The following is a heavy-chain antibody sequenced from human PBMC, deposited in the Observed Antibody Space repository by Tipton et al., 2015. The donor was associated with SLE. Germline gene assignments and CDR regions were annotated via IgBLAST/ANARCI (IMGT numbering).Heavy chain of an antibody. Sequence: TLSLTCTVSGGSISSSSYYWGWIRQPPGKGLEWIGYIYTSGSTNYNPSLKSRVTISVDRSKNQFSLKLSSVTAADTAVYYCARDPLSRGPDYWGQGTLVTVSS. CDR3: ARDPLSRGPDY. D-gene: IGHD2-15*01. CDR2: IYTSGST. CDR1: GGSISSSSYY. J-gene: IGHJ4*02. V-gene: IGHV4-61*05.